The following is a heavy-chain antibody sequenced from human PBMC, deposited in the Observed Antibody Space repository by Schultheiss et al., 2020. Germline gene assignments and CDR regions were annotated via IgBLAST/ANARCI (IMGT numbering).Heavy chain of an antibody. CDR1: GGSINSYY. V-gene: IGHV4-59*01. CDR2: IYYSGST. D-gene: IGHD6-13*01. CDR3: ARVGFIAAADN. J-gene: IGHJ4*02. Sequence: SETLLTCTGSGGSINSYYWSWIRQPPGKGLEWIGYIYYSGSTNYNPSLKSRVTISVDTSKNQFSLKLSSVTAADTAVYYCARVGFIAAADNWGQGTLVTVSS.